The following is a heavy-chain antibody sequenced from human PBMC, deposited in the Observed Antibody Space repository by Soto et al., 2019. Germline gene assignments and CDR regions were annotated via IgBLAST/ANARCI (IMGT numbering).Heavy chain of an antibody. J-gene: IGHJ5*02. D-gene: IGHD3-3*01. CDR2: IYYSGST. CDR1: GGSISSYY. Sequence: SETLSLTCTVSGGSISSYYGSWIRQPPGKGLEWIGYIYYSGSTNYNPSLKSRVTISVDTSKNQFSLKLSSVTAADTAVYYCASLYDFWSGEGFDPWGQGTLVTVSS. V-gene: IGHV4-59*01. CDR3: ASLYDFWSGEGFDP.